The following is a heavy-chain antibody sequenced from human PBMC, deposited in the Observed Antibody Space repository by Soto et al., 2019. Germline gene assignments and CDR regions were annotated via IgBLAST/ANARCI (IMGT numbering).Heavy chain of an antibody. CDR2: IYYSGST. CDR1: GGSVSSGSYY. D-gene: IGHD2-2*01. V-gene: IGHV4-61*01. CDR3: ARELVDRVVPAATFV. Sequence: PSETLSLTCTVSGGSVSSGSYYWSWIRQPPGKGLEWIGYIYYSGSTNYNPSLKSRVTISVDTSKNQFSLKLSSVTAADTAVYYCARELVDRVVPAATFVWGQGTLVTVSS. J-gene: IGHJ4*02.